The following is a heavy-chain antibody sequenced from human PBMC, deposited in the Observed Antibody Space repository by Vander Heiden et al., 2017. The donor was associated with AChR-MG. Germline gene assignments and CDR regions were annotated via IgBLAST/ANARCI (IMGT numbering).Heavy chain of an antibody. CDR1: GGSISSYY. J-gene: IGHJ4*02. CDR3: ARLGSHYYDSSGYED. D-gene: IGHD3-22*01. Sequence: QVQLQESGPGLVKPPETLSLTCPVSGGSISSYYWSWIRQPAGKGLELIGRIYTSGSTNYNPSLKSRVTMSVDTSKNQFSLKLSSVTAADTAVYYCARLGSHYYDSSGYEDWGQGTLVTVSS. V-gene: IGHV4-4*07. CDR2: IYTSGST.